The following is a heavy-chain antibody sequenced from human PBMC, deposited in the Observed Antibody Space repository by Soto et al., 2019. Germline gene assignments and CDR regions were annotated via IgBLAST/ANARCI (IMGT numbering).Heavy chain of an antibody. J-gene: IGHJ1*01. CDR1: GGSFSSYY. CDR3: ASTGYSSGWEGFQH. D-gene: IGHD6-19*01. CDR2: IYYSGST. Sequence: PSETLSLTCPVSGGSFSSYYWSWIRQPPGKGLEWIGYIYYSGSTNYNPSLKSRVTISVDTSKNQFSLKLSSVTAADTAVYYCASTGYSSGWEGFQHWGQGTLVTVSS. V-gene: IGHV4-59*08.